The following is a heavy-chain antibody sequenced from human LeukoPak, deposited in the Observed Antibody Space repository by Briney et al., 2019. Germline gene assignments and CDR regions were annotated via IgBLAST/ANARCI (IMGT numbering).Heavy chain of an antibody. CDR1: GGSISSYY. J-gene: IGHJ6*02. Sequence: SETLSLTCTVSGGSISSYYWSWIRQPPGKGLEWIGYIYYSGSTNYNPSLKSRVTISVDTSKNQFSLKLSSVTAADTAVYYCARSYYGSGSGMDVWGQGTTVTVSS. CDR3: ARSYYGSGSGMDV. V-gene: IGHV4-59*08. D-gene: IGHD3-10*01. CDR2: IYYSGST.